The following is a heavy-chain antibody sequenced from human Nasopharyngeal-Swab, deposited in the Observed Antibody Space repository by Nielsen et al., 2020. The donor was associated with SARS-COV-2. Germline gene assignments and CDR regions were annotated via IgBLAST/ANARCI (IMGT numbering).Heavy chain of an antibody. CDR3: ARDRDWAFDV. D-gene: IGHD2-21*01. Sequence: GGSLRLSCAASGLIFADYVMYWVRQAPGKGPEWLSTIGTGGEQHYADSAKGRFTISRDNAKNSLYLQMSSLRVEDTAVYYCARDRDWAFDVWGQGAVVTVSS. V-gene: IGHV3-69-1*01. J-gene: IGHJ3*01. CDR1: GLIFADYV. CDR2: IGTGGEQ.